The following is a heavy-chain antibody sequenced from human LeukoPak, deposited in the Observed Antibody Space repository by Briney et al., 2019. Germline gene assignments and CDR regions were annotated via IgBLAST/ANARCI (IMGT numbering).Heavy chain of an antibody. CDR1: GFTFSDYS. CDR2: IGISSGNT. Sequence: GGSLRLSCAASGFTFSDYSMNWVRQAPGKGLEWISYIGISSGNTKYADSVKGRFTISGDNAKNPLYLQMNSLRVEDTAVYYCARDHNYAFDNWGQGTLVTVSS. D-gene: IGHD1-1*01. J-gene: IGHJ4*02. CDR3: ARDHNYAFDN. V-gene: IGHV3-48*04.